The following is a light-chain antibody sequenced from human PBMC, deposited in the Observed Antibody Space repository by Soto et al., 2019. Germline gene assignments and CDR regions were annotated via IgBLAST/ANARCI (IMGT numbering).Light chain of an antibody. CDR3: GSYTDSNSPWV. V-gene: IGLV2-14*01. CDR1: YSDVGGYNY. J-gene: IGLJ3*02. Sequence: QSALTQPAFVSESPGQSITISCTGTYSDVGGYNYVSWFQQHPGKAPQLIIYEVSNRPLGISNRFSASKSGNTASLTISGLQAEDEADYYCGSYTDSNSPWVFGGGTKVTVL. CDR2: EVS.